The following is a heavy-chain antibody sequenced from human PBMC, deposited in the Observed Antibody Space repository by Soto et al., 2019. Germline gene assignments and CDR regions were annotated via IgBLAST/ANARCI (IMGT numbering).Heavy chain of an antibody. V-gene: IGHV1-18*01. CDR2: ISAYNGNT. CDR3: ARDTEYSSSSVAFDI. Sequence: GASVKVSCKASGYTFTSYGISWVRQAPGQGLEWMGWISAYNGNTNYAQKLQGRVTMTTDTSTSTAYMELRSLRSDDTAVYYCARDTEYSSSSVAFDICGQGTMVTLSS. D-gene: IGHD6-6*01. J-gene: IGHJ3*02. CDR1: GYTFTSYG.